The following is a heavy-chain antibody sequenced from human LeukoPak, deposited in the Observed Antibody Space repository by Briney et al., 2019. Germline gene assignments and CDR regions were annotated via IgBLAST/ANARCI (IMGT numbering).Heavy chain of an antibody. D-gene: IGHD6-19*01. CDR3: ARGSGWYHDAPDY. J-gene: IGHJ4*02. CDR2: IYYSGST. V-gene: IGHV4-39*07. CDR1: GGSISSSSYY. Sequence: SETLSLTCTVSGGSISSSSYYWGWIRQPPGKGLEWIGSIYYSGSTYYNPSLKSRVTISVDTSKNQFSLKLSSVTAADTAVYYCARGSGWYHDAPDYWGQGTLVTVSS.